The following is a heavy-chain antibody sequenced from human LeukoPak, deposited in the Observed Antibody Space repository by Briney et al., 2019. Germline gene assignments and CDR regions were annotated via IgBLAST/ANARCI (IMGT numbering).Heavy chain of an antibody. V-gene: IGHV3-48*01. CDR2: SAVGSGAT. J-gene: IGHJ4*02. CDR1: GFSISVHS. CDR3: TRDRASVAFDY. Sequence: GGSLRLSCISSGFSISVHSMHCVRQAPGKGLEWVSYSAVGSGATFYAYSVKGRFTISRDNDKNALYLQMNSLRGEDTAVYYCTRDRASVAFDYWGQGTLVTVSS. D-gene: IGHD2-15*01.